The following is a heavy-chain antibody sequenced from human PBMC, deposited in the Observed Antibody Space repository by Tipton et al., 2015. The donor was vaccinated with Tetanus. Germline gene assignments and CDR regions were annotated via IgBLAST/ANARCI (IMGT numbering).Heavy chain of an antibody. J-gene: IGHJ5*02. CDR2: IYTSGTT. CDR3: AREGYSGNFGWFDP. D-gene: IGHD4-23*01. CDR1: GDSISSYY. V-gene: IGHV4-4*07. Sequence: LRLSCTVSGDSISSYYWTWIRQPAGKGLEWMGRIYTSGTTNYNPSLKSRVTMSVATSKNQFSLKLSSVTAADTAVYYCAREGYSGNFGWFDPWGQGTLVTVSS.